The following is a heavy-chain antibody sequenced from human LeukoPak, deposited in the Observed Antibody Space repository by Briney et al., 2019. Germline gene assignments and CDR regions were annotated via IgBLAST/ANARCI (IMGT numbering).Heavy chain of an antibody. CDR3: ARDWALYSGSYQYYYYYYMDV. CDR1: GFTFSSYD. CDR2: IRYDGSNK. J-gene: IGHJ6*03. V-gene: IGHV3-30*02. D-gene: IGHD1-26*01. Sequence: PGGSLRLSCAASGFTFSSYDMHWVRQAPGKGLEWVAFIRYDGSNKYYADSVKGRFTISRDNSKNTLYLQMNSLRAEDTAVYYCARDWALYSGSYQYYYYYYMDVWGKGTTVTVSS.